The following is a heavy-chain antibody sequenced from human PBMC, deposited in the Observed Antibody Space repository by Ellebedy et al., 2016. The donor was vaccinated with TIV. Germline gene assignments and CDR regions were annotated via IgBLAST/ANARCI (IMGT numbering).Heavy chain of an antibody. Sequence: SETLSLXXTVSGDSFSSDSSYWSWIRQSAGRGLEWIGYIYDTGDTYYNPSLKSRVTMSVDTSKNQFSLKVTSVTAADTAVYYCTRVKLGDRADYRLDYWGQGTQVTVSS. J-gene: IGHJ4*02. CDR3: TRVKLGDRADYRLDY. V-gene: IGHV4-61*01. D-gene: IGHD4/OR15-4a*01. CDR1: GDSFSSDSSY. CDR2: IYDTGDT.